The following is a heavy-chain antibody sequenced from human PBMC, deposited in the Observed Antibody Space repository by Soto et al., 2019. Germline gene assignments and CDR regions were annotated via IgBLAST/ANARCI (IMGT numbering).Heavy chain of an antibody. CDR1: GFTFSSYA. J-gene: IGHJ6*02. CDR3: ERDLSASLEGMDV. D-gene: IGHD1-1*01. Sequence: PGGSLRLSCAASGFTFSSYAMHWVRQAPGKGLEYVSAISSNGGSTYYANSVKSRFTISRDNSKNTLYLQMGILRAEDIAVYYCERDLSASLEGMDVWGQETRVSVSS. V-gene: IGHV3-64*01. CDR2: ISSNGGST.